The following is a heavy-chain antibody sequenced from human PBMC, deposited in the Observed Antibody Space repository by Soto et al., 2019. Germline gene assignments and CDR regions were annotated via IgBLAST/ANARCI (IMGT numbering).Heavy chain of an antibody. D-gene: IGHD6-6*01. Sequence: SETLSLTCTVSGGSISSGGYYWSWIRQHPGKGLEWIGYIYYSGSTYYNPSLKSRVTISVDTSKNQFSLKLSSATAADTAVYYCARGHYSSSHDYWGQGTLVTVSS. CDR2: IYYSGST. CDR1: GGSISSGGYY. V-gene: IGHV4-31*03. J-gene: IGHJ4*02. CDR3: ARGHYSSSHDY.